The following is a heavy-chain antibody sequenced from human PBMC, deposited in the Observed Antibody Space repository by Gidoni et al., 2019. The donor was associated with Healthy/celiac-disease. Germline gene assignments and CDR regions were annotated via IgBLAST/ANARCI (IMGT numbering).Heavy chain of an antibody. Sequence: QVQLQQWGAGLLKPSETLSLTCAVYGGSCSGYSWSWIRQPPGKGLEWIGEINHSGSTNYNPSLKSRVTISVDTSKNQFSLKLSSVTAADTAVYYCARGRLVLITRSYYFDYWGQGTLVTVSS. D-gene: IGHD3-22*01. CDR2: INHSGST. CDR3: ARGRLVLITRSYYFDY. J-gene: IGHJ4*02. CDR1: GGSCSGYS. V-gene: IGHV4-34*01.